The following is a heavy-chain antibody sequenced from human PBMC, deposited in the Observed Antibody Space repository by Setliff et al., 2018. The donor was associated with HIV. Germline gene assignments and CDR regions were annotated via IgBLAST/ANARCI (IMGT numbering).Heavy chain of an antibody. Sequence: GGSLRLSCAASGFIVSDTHMTWVRQAPGKGLEWVSFIYSDGRTYYAESVKGRFTISRDDSKSTLYLQMHSLRVEDTAAYYCAKGEKWLDPWGQGIQVTVSS. CDR1: GFIVSDTH. J-gene: IGHJ5*02. D-gene: IGHD3-16*01. CDR2: IYSDGRT. V-gene: IGHV3-53*01. CDR3: AKGEKWLDP.